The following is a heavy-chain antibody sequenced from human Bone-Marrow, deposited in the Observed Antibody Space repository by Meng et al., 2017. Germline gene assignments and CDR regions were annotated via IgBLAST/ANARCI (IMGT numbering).Heavy chain of an antibody. CDR2: VWYGGGNS. CDR1: GFTFTGYG. D-gene: IGHD6-19*01. CDR3: ARSIAVPLY. Sequence: GESLKISCSASGFTFTGYGIHWVRQAPGKGLEWVALVWYGGGNSYYADSVKGRFTISGDNSKNSLYLQMNSLRVEDTAVYYCARSIAVPLYWGQGTLVTVSS. V-gene: IGHV3-33*01. J-gene: IGHJ4*02.